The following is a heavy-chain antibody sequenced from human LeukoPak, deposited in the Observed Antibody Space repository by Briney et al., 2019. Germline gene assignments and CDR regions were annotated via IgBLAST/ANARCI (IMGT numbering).Heavy chain of an antibody. CDR3: ARGWELPHSSDY. CDR2: INPNSGGT. CDR1: GYTFTGYY. D-gene: IGHD1-26*01. J-gene: IGHJ4*02. Sequence: GASVKVSCKASGYTFTGYYMHWVRQAPGQGLEWMGWINPNSGGTNCAQKFQGRVTMTRDTSISTAYMELSRLRSDDTAVYYCARGWELPHSSDYWGQGTLVTVSS. V-gene: IGHV1-2*02.